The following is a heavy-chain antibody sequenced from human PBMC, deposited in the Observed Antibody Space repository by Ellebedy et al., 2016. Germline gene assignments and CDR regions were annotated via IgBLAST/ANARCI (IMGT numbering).Heavy chain of an antibody. D-gene: IGHD5-24*01. CDR1: GFTFSRYG. V-gene: IGHV3-33*01. J-gene: IGHJ4*02. CDR3: ARRMATICDY. CDR2: IWYDGSNK. Sequence: GGSLRLXCAASGFTFSRYGMHWVRQAPGKGLEWVAVIWYDGSNKYYADSVKGRFTISRDNAKNSLYLQMNSLRAEDTAVYYCARRMATICDYWGQGTLVTVSS.